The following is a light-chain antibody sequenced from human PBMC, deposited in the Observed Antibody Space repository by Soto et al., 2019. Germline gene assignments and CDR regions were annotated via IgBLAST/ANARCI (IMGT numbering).Light chain of an antibody. V-gene: IGLV2-14*03. Sequence: QSALTQPASVSGSPGQSIVISCTGSSSDVGGWDLVSWYQQQQGKAPKLMIYDVRIRPSGVSNRFSGSKAGNTASLTISGLQAADEGDCSSYTRIPSVNYVFGAGTKVTVL. J-gene: IGLJ1*01. CDR2: DVR. CDR1: SSDVGGWDL. CDR3: SSYTRIPSVNYV.